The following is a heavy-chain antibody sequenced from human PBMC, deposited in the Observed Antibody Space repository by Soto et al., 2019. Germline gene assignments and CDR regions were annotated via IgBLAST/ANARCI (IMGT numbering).Heavy chain of an antibody. V-gene: IGHV3-23*01. CDR2: ISGSGGST. J-gene: IGHJ4*02. CDR3: AREEGSGSYPWRY. D-gene: IGHD3-10*01. Sequence: GGSLRLSCAASGFTFSSYAMTWVRQAPGKGLEWVSVISGSGGSTYYADSVKGRFTISSDNSKNTLYLQMNSLRAEDTAVYYYAREEGSGSYPWRYWGQGTLVTVSS. CDR1: GFTFSSYA.